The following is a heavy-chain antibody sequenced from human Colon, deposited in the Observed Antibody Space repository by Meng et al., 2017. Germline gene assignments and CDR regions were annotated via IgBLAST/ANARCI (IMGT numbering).Heavy chain of an antibody. D-gene: IGHD6-19*01. CDR1: GGSISSSNW. CDR3: ASFPPPGKQWLVTDY. V-gene: IGHV4-4*02. CDR2: IYHSGST. J-gene: IGHJ4*02. Sequence: GQLRGSGPGLVRPSGTLSLTCAVSGGSISSSNWWSWVRQPPGKGLEWIGEIYHSGSTNYNPSPKSRVTISVDKSKNQFSLKLSSVTAADTAVYYCASFPPPGKQWLVTDYWGQGTLVTVSS.